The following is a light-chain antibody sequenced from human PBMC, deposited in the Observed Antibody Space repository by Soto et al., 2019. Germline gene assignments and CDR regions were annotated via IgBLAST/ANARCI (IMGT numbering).Light chain of an antibody. CDR2: DAS. J-gene: IGKJ4*01. V-gene: IGKV3-11*01. Sequence: EIVLTQSPTTLSLSPGERATLSCRASQSVSSYFAWYQQKPGQAPRLLIYDASTRAAGIPARFSGSGSGTDFTLPISSLEPEDFAVYYCQQRSDWPLTFGGGTKVEIK. CDR1: QSVSSY. CDR3: QQRSDWPLT.